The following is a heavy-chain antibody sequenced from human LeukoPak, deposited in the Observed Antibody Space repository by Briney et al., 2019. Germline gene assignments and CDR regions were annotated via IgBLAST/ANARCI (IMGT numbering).Heavy chain of an antibody. CDR2: IIGSGGAT. J-gene: IGHJ3*02. CDR1: GFTFSSYA. CDR3: AKVPVFSLTISEVVTDDAFDI. Sequence: GGSLRLSCAASGFTFSSYAMSWVRQAPGKGLEWVSAIIGSGGATYYADSVKGRFTISRDNSKNTLYLQMNSLRAEDTAVYYCAKVPVFSLTISEVVTDDAFDIWCQGTIVTVSS. D-gene: IGHD3-3*01. V-gene: IGHV3-23*01.